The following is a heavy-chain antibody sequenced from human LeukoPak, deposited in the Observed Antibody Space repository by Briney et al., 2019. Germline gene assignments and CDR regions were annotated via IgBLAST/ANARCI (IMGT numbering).Heavy chain of an antibody. CDR3: ARGTNWAFDS. D-gene: IGHD7-27*01. J-gene: IGHJ4*02. CDR2: IKQDGSEK. CDR1: GFAFSTYW. V-gene: IGHV3-7*05. Sequence: PGGSLRLSCAASGFAFSTYWMSWVRQPPGKGLQWVANIKQDGSEKYYVDSVKGRFTISRDNAKNSLYLQMNSLRAEDTAVYYCARGTNWAFDSWGQGTLVTVSS.